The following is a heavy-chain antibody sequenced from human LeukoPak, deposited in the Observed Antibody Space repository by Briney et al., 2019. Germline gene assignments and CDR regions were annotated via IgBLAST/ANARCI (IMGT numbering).Heavy chain of an antibody. J-gene: IGHJ6*02. D-gene: IGHD1-1*01. CDR3: ARDRTGTTYYYGMDV. CDR2: IYYSGST. Sequence: SETLSLTCTVSGGSISSYYWSWIRQPPGKGLEWIGYIYYSGSTNYNPSLKSRVTISVDTSENQFSPKLSSVTAADTAVYYCARDRTGTTYYYGMDVWGQGTTVTVSS. CDR1: GGSISSYY. V-gene: IGHV4-59*01.